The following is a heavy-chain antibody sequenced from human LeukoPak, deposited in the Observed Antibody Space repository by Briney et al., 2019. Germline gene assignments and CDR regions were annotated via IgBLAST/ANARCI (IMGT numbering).Heavy chain of an antibody. J-gene: IGHJ4*02. Sequence: GGSLRLSCAASGFTVSSNYMSWVRQAPGKGLEWVSVIYSGGSTYYADSVRGRFTISRDNSKNTLYLQMNSLRAEDTAVYYCARDGGAAYYFDYWGQGTLVTVSS. CDR1: GFTVSSNY. V-gene: IGHV3-66*01. D-gene: IGHD3-16*01. CDR3: ARDGGAAYYFDY. CDR2: IYSGGST.